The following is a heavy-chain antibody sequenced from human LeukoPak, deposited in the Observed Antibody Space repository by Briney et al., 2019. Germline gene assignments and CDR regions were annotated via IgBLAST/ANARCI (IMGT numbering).Heavy chain of an antibody. CDR1: GFTFDDYG. J-gene: IGHJ3*02. CDR3: ARTVPYYYDSSGYFNNAFDI. V-gene: IGHV3-20*04. D-gene: IGHD3-22*01. Sequence: GGSLRLSCAASGFTFDDYGMSWVRQAPGKGLEWVSGINWNGGRTGYADSVKGRFTISRDNAKNSLYLQMNSPRAEDTALYYCARTVPYYYDSSGYFNNAFDIWGQGTMVTVSS. CDR2: INWNGGRT.